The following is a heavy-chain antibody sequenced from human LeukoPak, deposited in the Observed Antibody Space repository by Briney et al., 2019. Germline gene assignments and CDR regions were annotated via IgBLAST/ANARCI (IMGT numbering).Heavy chain of an antibody. V-gene: IGHV6-1*01. CDR2: TYYRSKWFN. D-gene: IGHD5-24*01. J-gene: IGHJ6*02. CDR1: GDSVSTNNAA. CDR3: VGNYGDYSYGTDV. Sequence: SQTLSLTCVISGDSVSTNNAAWSWIRQSPSRGLEWLGRTYYRSKWFNDYAVSVKSRITINPETSKNQFSLQLNSVTPEDTAVYYCVGNYGDYSYGTDVWGQGTTVTVSS.